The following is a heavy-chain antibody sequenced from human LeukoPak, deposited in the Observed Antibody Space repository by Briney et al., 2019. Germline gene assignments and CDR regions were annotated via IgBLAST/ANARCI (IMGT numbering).Heavy chain of an antibody. CDR1: GFTFSSYG. V-gene: IGHV3-30*02. CDR2: IRYDGSSQ. D-gene: IGHD4-17*01. CDR3: ARDATGDGDLES. Sequence: GGSLRLSCAASGFTFSSYGMHWVRQAPGKGLEWVAVIRYDGSSQSYADSVKGRFSIPRDNSKNMMYLQMNSLRSEDTALYYCARDATGDGDLESWGQGTLVTVSP. J-gene: IGHJ5*02.